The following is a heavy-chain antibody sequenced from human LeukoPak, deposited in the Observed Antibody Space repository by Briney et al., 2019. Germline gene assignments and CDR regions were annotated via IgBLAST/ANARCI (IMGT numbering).Heavy chain of an antibody. CDR2: INPSGGST. CDR1: GYTFTSYY. J-gene: IGHJ5*02. V-gene: IGHV1-46*01. Sequence: ASEKVSCKESGYTFTSYYMHWVRQAPGQGLEWMGIINPSGGSTSYAQKFQGRVTMTRDTSTSTVYMELSSLRSEDTAVYYCALVVPAAGNWFDPWGQGTLVTVSS. CDR3: ALVVPAAGNWFDP. D-gene: IGHD2-2*01.